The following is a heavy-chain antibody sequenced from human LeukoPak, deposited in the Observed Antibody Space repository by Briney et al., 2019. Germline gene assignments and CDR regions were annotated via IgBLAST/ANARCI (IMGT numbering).Heavy chain of an antibody. CDR3: ASTLSALVVPAAPPSWFDP. D-gene: IGHD2-2*01. J-gene: IGHJ5*02. Sequence: GGSLRLSCAVSGFTFSSYAMNWVRQAPGKGLEWVSSISSSSSYIYYADSVKGRFTISRDNAKNSLYLQMNSLRAEDTAVYYCASTLSALVVPAAPPSWFDPWGQGTLVTVSS. V-gene: IGHV3-21*01. CDR2: ISSSSSYI. CDR1: GFTFSSYA.